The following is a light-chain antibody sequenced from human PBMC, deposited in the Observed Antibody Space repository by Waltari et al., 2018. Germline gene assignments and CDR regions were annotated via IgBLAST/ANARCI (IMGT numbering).Light chain of an antibody. J-gene: IGLJ2*01. V-gene: IGLV2-14*03. CDR1: SSDDGGYNY. CDR2: DVS. CDR3: SSYTSSSTLDVV. Sequence: QSALTQPASVSGSPGQSITISCTGTSSDDGGYNYVSGYQQHPGKAPKLMIYDVSNRPSGVSNRFSGSKSGNTASLTISGLQAEDEADYYCSSYTSSSTLDVVFGGGTKLTVL.